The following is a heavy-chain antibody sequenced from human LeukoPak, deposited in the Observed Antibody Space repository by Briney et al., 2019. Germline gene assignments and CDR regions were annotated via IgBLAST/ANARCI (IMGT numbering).Heavy chain of an antibody. V-gene: IGHV5-51*01. D-gene: IGHD2-15*01. J-gene: IGHJ4*02. CDR3: ANLLNY. CDR1: GYSFASYW. Sequence: GESLKISCKASGYSFASYWIGWVRQMPGKGLEWMGLVYPGDSDTRYSPSFQGQVTISADKSITTAYLEWSSLKASGTAMYYCANLLNYWGQGTLVTVSS. CDR2: VYPGDSDT.